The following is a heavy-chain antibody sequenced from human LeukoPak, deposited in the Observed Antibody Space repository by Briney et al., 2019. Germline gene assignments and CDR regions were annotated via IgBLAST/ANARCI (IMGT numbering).Heavy chain of an antibody. J-gene: IGHJ6*02. V-gene: IGHV3-30*04. CDR3: ARGYCGSDSCYGDYYYYGMDV. Sequence: GRSLRLSCAASGFTFRIYAMHWVRLAPGKGLEWVAVISYDGNTKYYADSVEGRFTIFRDNSKDTLYLEMHSLRAEDTAMYYCARGYCGSDSCYGDYYYYGMDVWGQGTTVTVSS. CDR1: GFTFRIYA. CDR2: ISYDGNTK. D-gene: IGHD2-2*01.